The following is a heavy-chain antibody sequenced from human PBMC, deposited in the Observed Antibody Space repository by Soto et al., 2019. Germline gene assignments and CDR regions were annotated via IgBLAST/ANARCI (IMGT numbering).Heavy chain of an antibody. CDR3: ARDSYYGSGTPFD. Sequence: GGSLRLSCAASGFTVSSNYMSWVRQAPGKGLEWVSVIYSGGSTYYADSVKGRFTISRDNSKNTLYLQMNSLRAEDTAVYYCARDSYYGSGTPFDWGQGTRVTVSS. J-gene: IGHJ4*02. D-gene: IGHD3-10*01. CDR2: IYSGGST. CDR1: GFTVSSNY. V-gene: IGHV3-66*01.